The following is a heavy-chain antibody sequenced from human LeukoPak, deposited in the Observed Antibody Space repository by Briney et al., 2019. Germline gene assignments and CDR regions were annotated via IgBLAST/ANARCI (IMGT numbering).Heavy chain of an antibody. CDR2: IYTSGST. J-gene: IGHJ4*02. CDR1: GGSISSSSYY. CDR3: ARHRAGLWRDGYNGVDY. D-gene: IGHD5-24*01. V-gene: IGHV4-61*02. Sequence: SQTLSLTCTVSGGSISSSSYYWSWIRQPAGKGLEWIGRIYTSGSTDYNPSLKSRVTISVDTSKNQFSLKLSSVTAADTAVYYCARHRAGLWRDGYNGVDYWGQGTLVTVSS.